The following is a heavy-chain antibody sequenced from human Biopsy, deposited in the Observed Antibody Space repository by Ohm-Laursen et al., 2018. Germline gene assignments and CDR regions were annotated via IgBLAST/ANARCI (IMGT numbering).Heavy chain of an antibody. J-gene: IGHJ6*02. CDR1: GFTFNNYG. D-gene: IGHD5-18*01. V-gene: IGHV3-30*18. CDR3: VKDRYNYTPIGGFSMDV. Sequence: RSLRLSCTASGFTFNNYGMQWVRQAPGKGLEWVAFIFYDGSNTYYADSVKGRFTISRDNSSDTLYLQMSSLRVEDTAVYYCVKDRYNYTPIGGFSMDVWGQGTTVTVSS. CDR2: IFYDGSNT.